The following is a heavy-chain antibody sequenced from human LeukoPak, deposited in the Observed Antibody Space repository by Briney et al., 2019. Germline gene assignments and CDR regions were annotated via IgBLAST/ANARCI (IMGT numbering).Heavy chain of an antibody. Sequence: PLASVKVSCKASGYTLTSYYMHWVRQAPGQGLEWMGISNPSGGSTSYAQKFQGRVTMTRDTSTSTVYMELSSLRSEDTAVYYCARDKRGYSYGSGYYYYGMDVWGQGTTVTVSS. CDR2: SNPSGGST. CDR1: GYTLTSYY. CDR3: ARDKRGYSYGSGYYYYGMDV. V-gene: IGHV1-46*01. J-gene: IGHJ6*02. D-gene: IGHD5-18*01.